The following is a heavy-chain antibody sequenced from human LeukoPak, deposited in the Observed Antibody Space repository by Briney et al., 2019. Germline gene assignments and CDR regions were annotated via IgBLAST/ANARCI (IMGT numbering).Heavy chain of an antibody. J-gene: IGHJ4*02. D-gene: IGHD6-19*01. CDR2: ISGSGGYT. CDR3: AKASGGSGWHPADF. Sequence: GGSLRLSCAASGFTFSSYAMSWVRQAPGKGLEWVSGISGSGGYTYYAGSVKGRFTVSRDDSKNTLYLQMNSLRAEDTAVYNCAKASGGSGWHPADFWGRGTLVTVSS. V-gene: IGHV3-23*01. CDR1: GFTFSSYA.